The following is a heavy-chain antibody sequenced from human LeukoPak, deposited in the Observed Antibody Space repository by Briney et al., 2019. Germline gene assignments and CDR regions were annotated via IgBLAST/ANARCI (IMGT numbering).Heavy chain of an antibody. J-gene: IGHJ4*02. CDR2: IYHSGST. Sequence: NPSETLSLTCTVSGYSISSGYYWGWIRQPPGKGLEWIGNIYHSGSTQYNPSLRSRITISVDTSKNQFSLKLSSVTAADTAVYYCARGETVRGIMSYFDYWGQGTLVTVSS. V-gene: IGHV4-38-2*02. CDR1: GYSISSGYY. CDR3: ARGETVRGIMSYFDY. D-gene: IGHD3-10*01.